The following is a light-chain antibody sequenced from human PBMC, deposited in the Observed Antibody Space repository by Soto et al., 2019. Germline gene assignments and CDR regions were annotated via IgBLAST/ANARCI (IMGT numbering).Light chain of an antibody. CDR3: QQRKKGHPLT. V-gene: IGKV3-11*01. CDR2: DAS. CDR1: QTVDSF. J-gene: IGKJ4*01. Sequence: EIVLRQYPATLSLSPGERATLCCRARQTVDSFLAWYQQKPGHAPRLLLSDASNRATAIPARFSGSGSGPDCTPTISSLEPEDVAVYYCQQRKKGHPLTFGGGTKVEIK.